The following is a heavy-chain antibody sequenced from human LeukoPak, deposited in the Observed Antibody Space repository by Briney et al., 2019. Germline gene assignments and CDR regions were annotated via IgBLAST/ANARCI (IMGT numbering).Heavy chain of an antibody. J-gene: IGHJ4*02. CDR2: IHTSGST. CDR3: AGRAQTTGWSFDY. V-gene: IGHV4-4*07. D-gene: IGHD6-19*01. CDR1: GGSISSYY. Sequence: SGTLSLTCIVSGGSISSYYWSWIRQPAGKGLEWIGQIHTSGSTNYNTSLKSRVAMSVDTSKNQFSLELSSVTAADTAVYYCAGRAQTTGWSFDYWGQGALVTVSS.